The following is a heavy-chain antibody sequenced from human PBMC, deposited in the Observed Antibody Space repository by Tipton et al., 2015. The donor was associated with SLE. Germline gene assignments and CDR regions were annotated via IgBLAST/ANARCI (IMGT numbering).Heavy chain of an antibody. CDR3: ARGGPLDP. CDR2: ISYDGSNK. V-gene: IGHV3-30*03. Sequence: SLRLSCAAPGFTFSSYGMHWVRQAPGKGLEWVAVISYDGSNKYYADSVKGRFTISRDNSKNTLYLQMNSLRAEDTAVYSCARGGPLDPWGQGTLVTVSS. J-gene: IGHJ5*02. CDR1: GFTFSSYG.